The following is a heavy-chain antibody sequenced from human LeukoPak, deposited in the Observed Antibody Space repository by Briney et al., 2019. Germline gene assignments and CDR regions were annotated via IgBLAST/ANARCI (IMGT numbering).Heavy chain of an antibody. Sequence: SETLSLTCAVYGGSFSGYYWSWIRQPPGKGLEWIGEINHSGSTNYNPSLKSRVTISVDTSKNQFSLKLSSVTAADTAVYYCARGGGVGLYGMDVWGQGTTVTVSS. D-gene: IGHD1-26*01. J-gene: IGHJ6*02. CDR2: INHSGST. V-gene: IGHV4-34*01. CDR1: GGSFSGYY. CDR3: ARGGGVGLYGMDV.